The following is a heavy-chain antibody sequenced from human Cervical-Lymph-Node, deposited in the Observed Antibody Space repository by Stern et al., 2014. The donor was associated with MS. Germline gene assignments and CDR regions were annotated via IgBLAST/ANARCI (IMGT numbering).Heavy chain of an antibody. Sequence: VQLVESGGGLVKPGGSLRLSCAASGFTFGADFMTWIRQAPGKGLEWVSYISRSGSTVHYADSVKGRFTISRDNANNSLYLQMNSLRAEDTAVYYCASEKCTSASCFLSWGQGALVTVSS. V-gene: IGHV3-11*01. D-gene: IGHD2-8*02. CDR3: ASEKCTSASCFLS. CDR1: GFTFGADF. J-gene: IGHJ4*02. CDR2: ISRSGSTV.